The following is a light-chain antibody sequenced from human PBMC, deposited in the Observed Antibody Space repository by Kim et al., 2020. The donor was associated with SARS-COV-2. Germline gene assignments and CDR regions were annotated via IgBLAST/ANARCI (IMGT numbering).Light chain of an antibody. CDR3: QKYNSAPLT. CDR2: AAY. Sequence: ASVGDRVTITCRASQGISKYLAWYQQKSGKAPKLLIYAAYTLQSGVPSRFSGSGSAKDFTLTISSLQPEDVATYYCQKYNSAPLTFGGGTKVDIK. J-gene: IGKJ4*01. CDR1: QGISKY. V-gene: IGKV1-27*01.